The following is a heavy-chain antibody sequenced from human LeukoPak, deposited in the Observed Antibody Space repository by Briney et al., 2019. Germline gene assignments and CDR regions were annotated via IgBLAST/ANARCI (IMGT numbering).Heavy chain of an antibody. CDR3: AKDAPVNIVVVPAANS. J-gene: IGHJ4*02. CDR2: ISGSGGST. V-gene: IGHV3-23*01. CDR1: GFTFSSYA. Sequence: GGSLRLSCAASGFTFSSYAMSWVRQAPGKGLEWISAISGSGGSTYYADSVKGRFTISRDNSKNTLYLQMNSLRAEDTAVYYCAKDAPVNIVVVPAANSWGQGTLVTVSS. D-gene: IGHD2-2*01.